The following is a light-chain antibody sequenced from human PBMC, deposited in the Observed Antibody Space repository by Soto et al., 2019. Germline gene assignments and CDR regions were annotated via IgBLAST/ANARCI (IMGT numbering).Light chain of an antibody. V-gene: IGLV1-51*01. CDR2: DNT. Sequence: QSVLTQPPSVSAAPGQKVTISCSGSSSNIGKNFISWYQQLPGTAPKLLINDNTQRPLGIPDRFSSSKSGTSGTLDITCLQTRGEADYYCGSWDTRGSACVFGSGTKVTVL. CDR1: SSNIGKNF. CDR3: GSWDTRGSACV. J-gene: IGLJ1*01.